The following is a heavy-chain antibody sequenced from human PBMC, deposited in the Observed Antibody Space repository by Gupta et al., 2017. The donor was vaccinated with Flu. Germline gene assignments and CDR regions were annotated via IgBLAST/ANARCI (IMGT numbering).Heavy chain of an antibody. J-gene: IGHJ3*02. CDR2: IYYSGST. V-gene: IGHV4-59*01. CDR3: ARAPVGYCSSTSCPRAFDI. Sequence: QVQLQESGPGLVKPSETLSLTCTVSGGSISSYYWSWIRQPPGKGLEWIGYIYYSGSTNYNPSRKSRVTISVDTSKNQFSLKLSSVTAADTAVYYCARAPVGYCSSTSCPRAFDIWGQGTMVTVSS. CDR1: GGSISSYY. D-gene: IGHD2-2*01.